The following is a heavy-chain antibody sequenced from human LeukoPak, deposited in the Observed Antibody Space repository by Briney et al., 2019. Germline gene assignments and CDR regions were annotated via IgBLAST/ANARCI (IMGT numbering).Heavy chain of an antibody. V-gene: IGHV3-21*01. D-gene: IGHD6-19*01. J-gene: IGHJ4*02. CDR1: GFTFSSCS. CDR3: ARDLIAVAPGDY. Sequence: GGSLRLSCAASGFTFSSCSMNWVRQAPGKGLEWVSSISSSSSYIYYADSVKGRFTISRDNAKNSLYPQMNSLRAEDTAVYYCARDLIAVAPGDYWGQGTLVTVSS. CDR2: ISSSSSYI.